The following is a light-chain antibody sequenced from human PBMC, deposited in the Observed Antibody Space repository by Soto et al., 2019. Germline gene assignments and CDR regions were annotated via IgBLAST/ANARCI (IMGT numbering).Light chain of an antibody. J-gene: IGKJ1*01. CDR1: QTISFS. CDR3: QQYHGYSLT. Sequence: DIQMTQSPSTLSASVGDRVTITCRASQTISFSLAWYQQKPGKAPKLLIYDASTLQSGVPSRFSGSESGTEFILTISGLQPDDFVTYYCQQYHGYSLTFVQGTKVEI. CDR2: DAS. V-gene: IGKV1-5*01.